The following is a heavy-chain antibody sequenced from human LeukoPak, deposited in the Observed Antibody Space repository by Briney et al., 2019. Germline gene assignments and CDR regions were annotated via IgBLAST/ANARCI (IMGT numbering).Heavy chain of an antibody. Sequence: GGSLRLSCAASGFTFSSYTMNWVRQAPGKGLEWVSSISSSSSYIYYADSVKGRFTISRDNAKNSLYLQMNSLRAEDTALYYCARVVATMDYYYYMDAWGKGTTVTVSS. CDR1: GFTFSSYT. CDR3: ARVVATMDYYYYMDA. CDR2: ISSSSSYI. V-gene: IGHV3-21*04. D-gene: IGHD5-12*01. J-gene: IGHJ6*03.